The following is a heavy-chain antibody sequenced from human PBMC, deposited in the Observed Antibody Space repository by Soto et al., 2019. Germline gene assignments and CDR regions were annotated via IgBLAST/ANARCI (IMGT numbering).Heavy chain of an antibody. Sequence: EVQLLESGGGLVQPGGSLRLSCAASGFSFSSHGMSWVRQAPEMGLEWVSSISRNGDYIYYAGSVKGRFTISRDNSKNTLFLQVNSLRVEDTAVYYCAKIAVTGSWYFDLWGRGTLVTVSS. J-gene: IGHJ2*01. D-gene: IGHD6-19*01. CDR2: ISRNGDYI. CDR1: GFSFSSHG. V-gene: IGHV3-23*01. CDR3: AKIAVTGSWYFDL.